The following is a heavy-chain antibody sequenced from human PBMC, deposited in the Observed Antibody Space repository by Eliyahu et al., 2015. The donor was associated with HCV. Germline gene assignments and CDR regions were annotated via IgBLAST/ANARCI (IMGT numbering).Heavy chain of an antibody. CDR1: GXTFSSYG. Sequence: EVQLLESGGXLVQPGGSLRLXCXAXGXTFSSYGMXWVRQSPGKGLEWVSVISGSGGITFYADSVKGRFTISRDNSKNTLYLQMSSLRAEDTAVYYCAGCSGGDCSYNGMDVWGQGTTVTVSS. CDR2: ISGSGGIT. J-gene: IGHJ6*02. D-gene: IGHD2-21*01. CDR3: AGCSGGDCSYNGMDV. V-gene: IGHV3-23*01.